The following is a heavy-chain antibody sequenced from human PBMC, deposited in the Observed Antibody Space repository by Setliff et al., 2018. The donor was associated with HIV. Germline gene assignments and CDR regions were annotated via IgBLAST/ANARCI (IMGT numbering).Heavy chain of an antibody. J-gene: IGHJ5*02. D-gene: IGHD6-13*01. CDR3: ARGKIALGVRDWFDP. CDR1: GESFSGFY. V-gene: IGHV4-34*01. Sequence: SETLSLTCAVYGESFSGFYWTWIRQPPGKGLEWIGDINHSGRTNYNPSLKSRVTISVDTSKNQFSLKLSSVTAADTAVYYCARGKIALGVRDWFDPWGQGTLVTVSS. CDR2: INHSGRT.